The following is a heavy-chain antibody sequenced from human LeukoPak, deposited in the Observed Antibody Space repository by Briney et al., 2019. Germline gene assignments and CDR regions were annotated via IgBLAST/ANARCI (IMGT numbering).Heavy chain of an antibody. V-gene: IGHV4-59*01. J-gene: IGHJ1*01. CDR3: ARAFSGTYRHFQH. Sequence: PSETLSLTCTVGSISSYYWSWIRQPPGKGLEWIGYIYNSGSTNYNPSLKSRVTISIDTSKNQFSLKLSSVTAADTAVYYCARAFSGTYRHFQHWGQGTLVTVSS. CDR1: SISSYY. D-gene: IGHD1-26*01. CDR2: IYNSGST.